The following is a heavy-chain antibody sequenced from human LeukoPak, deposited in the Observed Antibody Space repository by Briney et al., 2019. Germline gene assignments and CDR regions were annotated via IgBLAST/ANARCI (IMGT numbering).Heavy chain of an antibody. CDR1: GGTFSSYA. D-gene: IGHD2-2*02. CDR2: IIPIFGTA. Sequence: SVKVSCKASGGTFSSYAISWVRQAPGQGLEWMGGIIPIFGTANYAQKFQGRVTITADESTSTAYMELSSLRSEDTAVYYCARVLVVPAAISLDYYYYYMDVWGKGTTATVSS. J-gene: IGHJ6*03. CDR3: ARVLVVPAAISLDYYYYYMDV. V-gene: IGHV1-69*13.